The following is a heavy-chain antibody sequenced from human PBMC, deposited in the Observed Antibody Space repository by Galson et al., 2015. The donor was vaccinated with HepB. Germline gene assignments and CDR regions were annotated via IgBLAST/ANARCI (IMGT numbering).Heavy chain of an antibody. J-gene: IGHJ4*02. V-gene: IGHV3-21*01. CDR2: INSGSSFK. D-gene: IGHD4-17*01. CDR1: GITFSSYS. Sequence: SLRLSCAVSGITFSSYSMNWVRQAPGKGLEWVSSINSGSSFKYYTDSVKGRFTISRDNAKNSLYLQMNSLRTEDTAVYYCARGGITTVTYAYWGQGTLVTVSS. CDR3: ARGGITTVTYAY.